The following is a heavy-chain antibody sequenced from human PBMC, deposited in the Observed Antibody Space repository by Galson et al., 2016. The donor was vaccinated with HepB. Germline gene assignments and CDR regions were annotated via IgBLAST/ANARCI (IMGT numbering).Heavy chain of an antibody. D-gene: IGHD4-17*01. CDR2: VNPGDSDT. Sequence: SGAEVKRPGESLRISCKGSGYRFTSYWIGWVRQMPGKGLEWMGIVNPGDSDTRYSPSFQGQVIISADKSLDTAYLQGTSLKASDTALYFCARHWGPSVTLPSYSYGLDVWGQGTTVTVSS. J-gene: IGHJ6*02. V-gene: IGHV5-51*01. CDR1: GYRFTSYW. CDR3: ARHWGPSVTLPSYSYGLDV.